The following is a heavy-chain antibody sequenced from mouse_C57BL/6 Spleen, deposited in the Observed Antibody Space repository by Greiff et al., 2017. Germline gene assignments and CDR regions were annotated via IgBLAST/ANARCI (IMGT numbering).Heavy chain of an antibody. CDR2: IDPSDSYT. CDR1: GYTFTSYW. Sequence: VQLQQPGAELVMPGASVKLSCKASGYTFTSYWMHWVKQRPGQGLEWIGEIDPSDSYTNYNQKFKGKSTLTVDKSSSTAYMQLSSLTSEDSAVYYCARGGYYYGSSYVRYCDYWGQGTTLTVSS. V-gene: IGHV1-69*01. J-gene: IGHJ2*01. CDR3: ARGGYYYGSSYVRYCDY. D-gene: IGHD1-1*01.